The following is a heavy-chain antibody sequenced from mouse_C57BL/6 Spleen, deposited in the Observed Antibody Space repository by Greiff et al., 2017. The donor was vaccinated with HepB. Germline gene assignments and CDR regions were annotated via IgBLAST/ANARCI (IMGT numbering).Heavy chain of an antibody. CDR2: ISNGGGIT. J-gene: IGHJ3*01. CDR3: ARNWFAY. V-gene: IGHV5-12*01. CDR1: GFTFSDYY. Sequence: EVMLVESGGGLVQPGGSLKLSCAASGFTFSDYYMYWVRQTPEKRLEWVAYISNGGGITYYPDTVKGRFPISRDNAKNTLYLQMSRLKSEDTAMYYCARNWFAYWGQGTLVTVSA.